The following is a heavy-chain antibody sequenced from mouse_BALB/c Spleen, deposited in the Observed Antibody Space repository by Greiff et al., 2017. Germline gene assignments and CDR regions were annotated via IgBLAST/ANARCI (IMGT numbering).Heavy chain of an antibody. J-gene: IGHJ3*01. V-gene: IGHV5-4*02. Sequence: EVKLMESGGGLVKPGGSLKLSCAASGFTFSDYYMYWVRQTPEKRLEWVATISDGGSYTYYPDSVKGRFTISRDNAKNNLYLQMSSLKSEDTAMYYCARAPSTMIRRGFAYWGQGTLVTVSA. CDR2: ISDGGSYT. CDR3: ARAPSTMIRRGFAY. CDR1: GFTFSDYY. D-gene: IGHD2-4*01.